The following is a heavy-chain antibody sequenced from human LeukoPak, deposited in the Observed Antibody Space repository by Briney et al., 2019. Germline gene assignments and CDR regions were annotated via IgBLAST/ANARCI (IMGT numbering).Heavy chain of an antibody. V-gene: IGHV3-23*01. CDR1: GFTFSSYA. CDR2: ISGSGDST. D-gene: IGHD6-13*01. CDR3: AKTRPLDSSSWSHGDY. J-gene: IGHJ4*02. Sequence: GGSLWLSCAASGFTFSSYAMSWVRQAPGKGLEWVSAISGSGDSTYYGDSVKGRFTISRDNSKNTLYLQMNSLRAEDTAVYYCAKTRPLDSSSWSHGDYWGQGTLVTVSS.